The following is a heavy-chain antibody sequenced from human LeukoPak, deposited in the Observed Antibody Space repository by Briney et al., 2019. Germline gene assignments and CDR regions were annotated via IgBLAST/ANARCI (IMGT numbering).Heavy chain of an antibody. J-gene: IGHJ6*03. CDR1: ALTVSNHW. CDR3: ARGQWGMDV. V-gene: IGHV3-7*01. CDR2: IKGDGSEK. D-gene: IGHD1-26*01. Sequence: PGRSLTLSCAPSALTVSNHWTTSGRHPPGKGLEWVANIKGDGSEKYYVDSASGRFTISRDNDENSAYLQMNSLRIEDTAVYYCARGQWGMDVWGKGTTVTVSS.